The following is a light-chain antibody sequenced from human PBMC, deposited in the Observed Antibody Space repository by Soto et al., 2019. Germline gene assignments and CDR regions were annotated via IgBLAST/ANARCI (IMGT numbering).Light chain of an antibody. J-gene: IGKJ1*01. V-gene: IGKV3D-11*01. Sequence: EIVLTQSPATLSSFPGDRVTLSCRASQAVNTRLAWYQHKPGQAPRLLIYLTSNRAAGIPARFSGSGSGTDFTLTISDVEPEDFAVYYCQQRSNWPTFGQGTKVDI. CDR3: QQRSNWPT. CDR1: QAVNTR. CDR2: LTS.